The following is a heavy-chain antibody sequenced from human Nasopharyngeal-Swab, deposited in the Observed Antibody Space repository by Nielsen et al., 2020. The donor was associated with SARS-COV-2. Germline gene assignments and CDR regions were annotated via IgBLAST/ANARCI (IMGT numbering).Heavy chain of an antibody. D-gene: IGHD2-15*01. V-gene: IGHV3-33*01. J-gene: IGHJ3*02. CDR2: IWYDGSNK. CDR3: VRVQNYCSGGSCSTLDAFDI. Sequence: WIRQPPGKGLEWVAVIWYDGSNKYYADSVKGRFTISRDNSKNTLYLQMNSLRAEDTAVYYCVRVQNYCSGGSCSTLDAFDIWGQGTMVTVSS.